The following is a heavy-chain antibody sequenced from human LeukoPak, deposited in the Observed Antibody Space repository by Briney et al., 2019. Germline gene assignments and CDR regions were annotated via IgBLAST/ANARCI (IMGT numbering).Heavy chain of an antibody. D-gene: IGHD1-26*01. CDR2: VSYSGNT. Sequence: SETLSLTYTVSGGSISGHYWSWIRQPPGKGLEWIGFVSYSGNTNYNPSLNGRVTISLDTSKSQFSLSLNSVTAADTAVYFCARGGASSRYFGYWGQGALVTVSS. CDR3: ARGGASSRYFGY. J-gene: IGHJ4*02. V-gene: IGHV4-59*11. CDR1: GGSISGHY.